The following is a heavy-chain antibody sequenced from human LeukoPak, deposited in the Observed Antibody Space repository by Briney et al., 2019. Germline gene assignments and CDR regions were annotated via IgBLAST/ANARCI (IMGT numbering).Heavy chain of an antibody. D-gene: IGHD6-13*01. J-gene: IGHJ5*02. CDR1: GFTFSSYS. CDR3: ARVHPGSSLLIGEMDS. V-gene: IGHV3-48*01. Sequence: GGSLRLSCAASGFTFSSYSMNWVRQAPGKGLEWVSYISSSSSTIYYADSVKGRFTISRDNAKNSLYLQMNSLRAEDTAVYYCARVHPGSSLLIGEMDSWGRGTLVTVSS. CDR2: ISSSSSTI.